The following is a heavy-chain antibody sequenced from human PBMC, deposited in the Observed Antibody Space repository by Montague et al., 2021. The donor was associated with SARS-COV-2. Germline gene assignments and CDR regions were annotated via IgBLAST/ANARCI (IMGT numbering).Heavy chain of an antibody. J-gene: IGHJ4*02. D-gene: IGHD6-19*01. CDR3: ARGSRQWLVRPPHYYYFDY. V-gene: IGHV4-34*01. CDR1: GGSFSGYY. Sequence: SDTLSLTCAVYGGSFSGYYWSWIRQPPGKGLEWIGEINHSGGTNYNPSLKSRVTISVDTSKNQFSLKLSSVTAADTAVYYCARGSRQWLVRPPHYYYFDYWGQGTLVTVSS. CDR2: INHSGGT.